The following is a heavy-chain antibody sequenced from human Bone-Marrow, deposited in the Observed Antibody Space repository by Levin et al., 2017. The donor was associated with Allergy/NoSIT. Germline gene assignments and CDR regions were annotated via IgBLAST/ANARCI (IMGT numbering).Heavy chain of an antibody. CDR1: GFTFNNYA. D-gene: IGHD3-9*01. J-gene: IGHJ6*03. CDR3: AREQADYDTLTGPYYYYFYMDV. Sequence: HASETLSLTCAVSGFTFNNYAMSWVRRAPGKGLEWVSGISRNGDSTFYADSVKGRFTISRDNSKNTMHLQMNSLRAEDTAVYYCAREQADYDTLTGPYYYYFYMDVWGKGTTVTVSS. V-gene: IGHV3-23*01. CDR2: ISRNGDST.